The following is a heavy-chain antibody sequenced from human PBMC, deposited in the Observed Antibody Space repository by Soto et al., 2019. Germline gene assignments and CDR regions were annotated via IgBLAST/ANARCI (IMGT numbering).Heavy chain of an antibody. CDR1: RFTFSSYW. V-gene: IGHV3-74*01. Sequence: TLRLPCAASRFTFSSYWMHWLRQAPGNGLWWVSRINSDGSSTSYADSVKGRFTIPRDNAKNTLYLQKNNLRSEDTAGYYFARALQGYCSGGTCYSVLTCYYYGMDVWGQGPTVSVSS. CDR2: INSDGSST. CDR3: ARALQGYCSGGTCYSVLTCYYYGMDV. D-gene: IGHD2-15*01. J-gene: IGHJ6*02.